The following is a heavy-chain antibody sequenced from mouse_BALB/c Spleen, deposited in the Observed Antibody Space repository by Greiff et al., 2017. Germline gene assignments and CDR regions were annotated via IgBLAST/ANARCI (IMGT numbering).Heavy chain of an antibody. J-gene: IGHJ1*01. D-gene: IGHD2-2*01. CDR2: IYPGNVNT. V-gene: IGHV1S56*01. Sequence: VQLQQSGPELVKPGASVRISCKASGYTFTSYYIHWVKQRPGQGLEWIGWIYPGNVNTKYNEKFKGKATLTADKSSSTAYMQLSSLTSEDSAVYFCASLYGYDDDWYFDVWGAGTTVTVSS. CDR1: GYTFTSYY. CDR3: ASLYGYDDDWYFDV.